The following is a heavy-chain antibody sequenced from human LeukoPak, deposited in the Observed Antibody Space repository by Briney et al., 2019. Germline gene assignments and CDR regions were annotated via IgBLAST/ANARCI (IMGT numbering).Heavy chain of an antibody. Sequence: GGSLRLSCAASGFTFSSYSMNWVRQAPGKGLEWVAVIWYDGSNKYYADSVKGRFTISRDNSKNTLYLQMNSLRAEDTAVYYCARVRDCSSTSCYRVYYYGMDVWGQGTTVTVSS. CDR3: ARVRDCSSTSCYRVYYYGMDV. CDR1: GFTFSSYS. J-gene: IGHJ6*02. D-gene: IGHD2-2*02. CDR2: IWYDGSNK. V-gene: IGHV3-33*08.